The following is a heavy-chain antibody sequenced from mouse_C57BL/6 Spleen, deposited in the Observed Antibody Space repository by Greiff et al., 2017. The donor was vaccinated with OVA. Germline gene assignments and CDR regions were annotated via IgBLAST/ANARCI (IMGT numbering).Heavy chain of an antibody. Sequence: EVQLKQSGPEPVKPGASVKISCKASGYSFTDYNMNWVKQSNGKSLEWIGVINPNYGTTSYNQKFKGKATLTVDQSSSTAYMQLNSLTSEDSAVYYCARPTLSYDYDGSWFAYWGQGTLVTVSA. CDR3: ARPTLSYDYDGSWFAY. CDR2: INPNYGTT. D-gene: IGHD2-4*01. V-gene: IGHV1-39*01. J-gene: IGHJ3*01. CDR1: GYSFTDYN.